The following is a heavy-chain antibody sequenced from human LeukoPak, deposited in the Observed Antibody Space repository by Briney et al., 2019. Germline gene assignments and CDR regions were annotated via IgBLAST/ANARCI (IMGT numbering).Heavy chain of an antibody. Sequence: GGSLRLSCAASGFTFSSYGMHWVRQAPGKGLEWVAFIRYDGSNKYYADSVKGRFTISRDNSKNTLYLQMNSLRAEDTAVYYCAKDITVRDYYYMDVWGKGTTVTISS. CDR1: GFTFSSYG. D-gene: IGHD3-10*01. J-gene: IGHJ6*03. V-gene: IGHV3-30*02. CDR2: IRYDGSNK. CDR3: AKDITVRDYYYMDV.